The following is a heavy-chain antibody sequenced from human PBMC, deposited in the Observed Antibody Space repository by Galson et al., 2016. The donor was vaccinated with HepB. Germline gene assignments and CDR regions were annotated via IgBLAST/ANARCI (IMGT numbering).Heavy chain of an antibody. D-gene: IGHD5-24*01. CDR3: VTPGYTLGYFDH. CDR2: INQSGDT. Sequence: SETLSLTCAVYGGSFSAYYWSWIRQPPGKGLEWIGEINQSGDTNYNPSVKFRITISIDTSKNQFSLTLNSVTAADTAVYYCVTPGYTLGYFDHWGQGSLVTVSS. J-gene: IGHJ4*02. V-gene: IGHV4-34*01. CDR1: GGSFSAYY.